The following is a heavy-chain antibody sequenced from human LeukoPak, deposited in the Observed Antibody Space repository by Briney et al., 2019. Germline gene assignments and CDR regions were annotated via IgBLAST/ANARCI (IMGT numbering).Heavy chain of an antibody. CDR1: GFTFTSYA. CDR2: IRGSGGNT. V-gene: IGHV3-23*01. D-gene: IGHD1-26*01. Sequence: GGSLRLSCAASGFTFTSYAMSWVRQAPGKGLEWVSSIRGSGGNTYYADSVKGRFTISRDNPKNTVYLQMNSLRPEDTAVYYCAKDESLGATPEGLFDPWGQGTLVTVSS. J-gene: IGHJ5*02. CDR3: AKDESLGATPEGLFDP.